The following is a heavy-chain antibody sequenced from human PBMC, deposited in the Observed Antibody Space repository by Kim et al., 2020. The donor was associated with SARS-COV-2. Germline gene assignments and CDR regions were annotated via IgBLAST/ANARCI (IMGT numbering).Heavy chain of an antibody. Sequence: QNFQGRVTMTRDTSISTAYMELSRLGSDDTAVYYCARDQDGSYFYYGMDVWGQGTTVTVSS. J-gene: IGHJ6*02. CDR3: ARDQDGSYFYYGMDV. V-gene: IGHV1-2*02.